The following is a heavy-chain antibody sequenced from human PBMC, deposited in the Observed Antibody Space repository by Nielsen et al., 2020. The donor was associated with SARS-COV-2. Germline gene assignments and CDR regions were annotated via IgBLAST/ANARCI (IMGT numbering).Heavy chain of an antibody. CDR2: INSDGSST. D-gene: IGHD5-12*01. CDR1: GFTFSDYW. Sequence: GESLKISCEASGFTFSDYWMSWVRQAPGKGLVWVSRINSDGSSTSYADSVKGRFTISRDNAKNTLYLQMNSLRAEDTAVYYCARDPGYSGYGDLWGRGTLVTVSS. J-gene: IGHJ2*01. CDR3: ARDPGYSGYGDL. V-gene: IGHV3-74*01.